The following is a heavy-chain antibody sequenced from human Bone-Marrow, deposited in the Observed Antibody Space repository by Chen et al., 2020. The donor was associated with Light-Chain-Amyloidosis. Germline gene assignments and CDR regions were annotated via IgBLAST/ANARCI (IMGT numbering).Heavy chain of an antibody. CDR2: IKQGGSEK. J-gene: IGHJ6*02. CDR1: GFTFSSYW. Sequence: EVQLAESGGGLVQPGGSLRLSCAASGFTFSSYWMSWVRQAPGKGLEWVDNIKQGGSEKYYVDSVKGRFTISRDNAKNSLYLQMNSLRAEDTAVYDCARDRGYSGSYGAGMDVWGQGTTVTVSS. D-gene: IGHD1-26*01. V-gene: IGHV3-7*01. CDR3: ARDRGYSGSYGAGMDV.